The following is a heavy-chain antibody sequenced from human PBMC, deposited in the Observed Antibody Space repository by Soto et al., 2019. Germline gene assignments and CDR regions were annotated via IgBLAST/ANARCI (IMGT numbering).Heavy chain of an antibody. CDR3: AKSRYADSSGDYYDF. D-gene: IGHD3-22*01. CDR2: IGGRGTSS. Sequence: GGSLRLSCAASGFTFSNYAMSWVRQAPGKGLEWVSGIGGRGTSSYYADSVKGRFAISRDNSYNTLFLQLHSLRAEDTAVYYCAKSRYADSSGDYYDFWGQGTRVTVYS. CDR1: GFTFSNYA. V-gene: IGHV3-23*01. J-gene: IGHJ4*02.